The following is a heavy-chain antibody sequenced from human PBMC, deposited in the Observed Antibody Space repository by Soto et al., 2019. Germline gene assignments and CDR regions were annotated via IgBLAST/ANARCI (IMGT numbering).Heavy chain of an antibody. CDR2: ISAYNGNT. Sequence: ASVRVSCKASGYTFTGYGIIWVRQAPGQGLGWMGLISAYNGNTNYAQKLQGRVTMTTDTSTSTAYMELRRLRSDDTAVYYCARDFRVYYDFWSGAETRRRFDPWGLGTLVTVSS. CDR3: ARDFRVYYDFWSGAETRRRFDP. V-gene: IGHV1-18*04. D-gene: IGHD3-3*01. CDR1: GYTFTGYG. J-gene: IGHJ5*02.